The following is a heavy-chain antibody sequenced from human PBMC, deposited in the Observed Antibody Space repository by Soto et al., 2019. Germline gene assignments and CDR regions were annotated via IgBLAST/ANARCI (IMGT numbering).Heavy chain of an antibody. J-gene: IGHJ4*02. D-gene: IGHD6-19*01. Sequence: QVQLVESGGGVVQPGRSLRLSCAASGFTFSSYGMHWVRQAPGKGLEWVAVISYDGSNKYYADSVKGRFTISRDNSKNTLYLQMNSLRAEDTAVYDCSGDSRGWHLAYWGQGTLVTVSS. CDR3: SGDSRGWHLAY. CDR2: ISYDGSNK. CDR1: GFTFSSYG. V-gene: IGHV3-30*03.